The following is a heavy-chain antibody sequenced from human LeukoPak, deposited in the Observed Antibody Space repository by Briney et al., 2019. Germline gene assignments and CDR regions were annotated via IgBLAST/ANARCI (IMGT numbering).Heavy chain of an antibody. V-gene: IGHV3-21*06. J-gene: IGHJ4*02. CDR2: ISTSSSYI. CDR1: GFTFSDYN. Sequence: GGSLRPSCAASGFTFSDYNMNWVRQAPGKGLQWVSSISTSSSYIYYADSVKGRFTISRDDAKNSLYLQMNSLRAEDTAVYYCARDRIPYSGSYEDYWGQGTLVTVYS. D-gene: IGHD1-26*01. CDR3: ARDRIPYSGSYEDY.